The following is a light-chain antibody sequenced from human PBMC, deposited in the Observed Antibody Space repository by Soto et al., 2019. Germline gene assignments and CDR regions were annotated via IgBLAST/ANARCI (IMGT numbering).Light chain of an antibody. V-gene: IGLV4-69*02. CDR3: QSYDSGFSGLV. J-gene: IGLJ3*02. Sequence: QSVLTQSPAASASLGASVKLTCILSSGYTTYPIAWHHQQPQKGPRYLMKIDSDGSHTRGDGIPDRVSGSSAGAERYLTRSRLQSEDEADYYCQSYDSGFSGLVFGGGTKLTVL. CDR1: SGYTTYP. CDR2: IDSDGSH.